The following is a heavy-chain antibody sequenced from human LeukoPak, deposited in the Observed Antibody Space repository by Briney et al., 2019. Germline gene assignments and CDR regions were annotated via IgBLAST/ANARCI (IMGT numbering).Heavy chain of an antibody. Sequence: SETLSLTCDVYGGSFSGFYWSWIRQPPGKGLEWIAEITQSGNTNYNPSLKSRVTISVDTSKNQFSLKLSSVTAADTAVYYCARQGPICSSTSSYYNVYYYGMDVWGQGTTVTVSS. D-gene: IGHD2-2*01. J-gene: IGHJ6*02. CDR3: ARQGPICSSTSSYYNVYYYGMDV. CDR2: ITQSGNT. V-gene: IGHV4-34*01. CDR1: GGSFSGFY.